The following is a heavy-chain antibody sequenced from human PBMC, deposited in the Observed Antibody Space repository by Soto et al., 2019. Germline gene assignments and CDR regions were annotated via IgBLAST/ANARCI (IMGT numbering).Heavy chain of an antibody. CDR2: VSGSGGAT. J-gene: IGHJ5*02. Sequence: GGSQRLSSTSSGYNFRRHAMNWVRQAPGRGLEWVSVVSGSGGATHYADSVKGRFTISRDNSKNMVYLQMNSLSAGDTALYYCAKSTKDLLAAAGTWGQGTLVTVSS. D-gene: IGHD6-13*01. CDR3: AKSTKDLLAAAGT. V-gene: IGHV3-23*01. CDR1: GYNFRRHA.